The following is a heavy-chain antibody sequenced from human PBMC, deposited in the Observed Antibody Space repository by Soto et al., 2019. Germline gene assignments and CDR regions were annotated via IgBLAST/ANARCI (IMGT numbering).Heavy chain of an antibody. D-gene: IGHD6-6*01. Sequence: EVQLVESGGGLIQPGGSLRLSCAASGFTVSSNYMSWVRQAPGKGLEWVSVIDSGGSTYYADSVKGRFTISRDNSKNTLYRQMNSLRAEDTAVYYCAREWYSSSGPHFDYWGQGTLVTVSS. CDR3: AREWYSSSGPHFDY. CDR1: GFTVSSNY. CDR2: IDSGGST. V-gene: IGHV3-53*01. J-gene: IGHJ4*02.